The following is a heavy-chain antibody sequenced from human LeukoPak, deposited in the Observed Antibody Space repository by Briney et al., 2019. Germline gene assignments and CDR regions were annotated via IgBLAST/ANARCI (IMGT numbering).Heavy chain of an antibody. CDR3: ARSGTAMVTRFFDY. CDR1: GGSISSYY. J-gene: IGHJ4*02. Sequence: PSETLSLTCTVSGGSISSYYWSWIRQPPGKGLEWIGYIYYSGSTNYNPSLKSRVTISVDTSKNQFSLKLSSVTAADTAVHYCARSGTAMVTRFFDYWGQGTLVTVSS. CDR2: IYYSGST. V-gene: IGHV4-59*01. D-gene: IGHD5-18*01.